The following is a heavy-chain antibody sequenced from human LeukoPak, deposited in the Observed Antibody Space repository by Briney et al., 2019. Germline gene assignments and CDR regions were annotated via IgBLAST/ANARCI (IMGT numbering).Heavy chain of an antibody. CDR2: IRYDGSNK. Sequence: GGSLKLSCAASGFTFSSYWMSWVRQAPGKGLEWVAFIRYDGSNKYYADSVKGRFAISRDNSKSTLGLQMNSLRVEDTAVYYCAKDRYSTSSTFTVNPFDYWGQGILITVSS. J-gene: IGHJ4*02. CDR1: GFTFSSYW. V-gene: IGHV3-30*02. D-gene: IGHD5-18*01. CDR3: AKDRYSTSSTFTVNPFDY.